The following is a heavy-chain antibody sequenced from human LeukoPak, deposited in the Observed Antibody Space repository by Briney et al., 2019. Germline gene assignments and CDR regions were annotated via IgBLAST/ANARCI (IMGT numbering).Heavy chain of an antibody. CDR1: GFTVSSNY. D-gene: IGHD3-3*01. J-gene: IGHJ4*02. CDR3: ARVDVTIFGVVPEYYFDY. Sequence: GGSLRLSCAASGFTVSSNYMSWVRQAPGKGLEWVSVIYSGGSTYYADSVKGRFTISRDNSKNTLYLQMNSLRAEDTAVYYCARVDVTIFGVVPEYYFDYWGQGTLVTVSS. CDR2: IYSGGST. V-gene: IGHV3-53*01.